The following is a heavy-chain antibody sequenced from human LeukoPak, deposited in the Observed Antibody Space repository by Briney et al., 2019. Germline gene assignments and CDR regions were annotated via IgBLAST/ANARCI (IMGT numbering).Heavy chain of an antibody. V-gene: IGHV3-21*01. CDR3: ARGGIQVSGIDEFDY. CDR1: GFTFSSYS. Sequence: GGSLRLSCAASGFTFSSYSMNWVRQAPGKGLEWVSSISSSSSYIYYADSVKGRITISRENAESSLYLQMNSLRAEDTAVCYCARGGIQVSGIDEFDYWGQGTLVTVSS. J-gene: IGHJ4*02. CDR2: ISSSSSYI. D-gene: IGHD6-19*01.